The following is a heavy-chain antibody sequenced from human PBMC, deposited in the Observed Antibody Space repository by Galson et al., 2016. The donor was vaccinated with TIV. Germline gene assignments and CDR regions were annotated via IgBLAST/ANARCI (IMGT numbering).Heavy chain of an antibody. CDR3: ARPPYCGGDCYKYDS. V-gene: IGHV1-3*01. J-gene: IGHJ4*02. CDR1: GYIFTNYP. Sequence: SVKVSCKASGYIFTNYPMHWVRQAPGQSLQWMGWINGGNGNTKYSQRFQGRVTITSDTSASTAYMELSRLRSEDSAVYYCARPPYCGGDCYKYDSWGQGTLVTVSS. CDR2: INGGNGNT. D-gene: IGHD2-21*01.